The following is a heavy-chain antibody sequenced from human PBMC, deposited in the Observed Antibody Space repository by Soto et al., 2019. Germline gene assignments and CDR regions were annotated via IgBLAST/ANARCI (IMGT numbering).Heavy chain of an antibody. CDR3: ATPACAATWCSPSHHLAH. CDR2: INPLSGIS. D-gene: IGHD2-2*01. CDR1: GGTFVRHV. V-gene: IGHV1-69*09. J-gene: IGHJ4*02. Sequence: QVQLVQSGAEVKKPESSVKVSCKTSGGTFVRHVISWVRQSPGQVPEWMGKINPLSGISNYAQKFQDRLTFTADTESSTAYMELSSLRSDDTAVYYCATPACAATWCSPSHHLAHWGQGTLVTVSS.